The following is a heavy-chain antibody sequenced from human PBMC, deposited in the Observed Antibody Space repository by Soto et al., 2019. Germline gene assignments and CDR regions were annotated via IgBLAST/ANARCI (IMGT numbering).Heavy chain of an antibody. J-gene: IGHJ3*01. V-gene: IGHV3-13*01. D-gene: IGHD3-10*01. CDR3: AREGERGSGDSVDALDV. Sequence: EVQLVESGGGLVQPGGSLRLSCAASGFTFSSYDMHWVRQATGKGLEWVSAIDIAGNTYYPVSVRGQFTISRENAKNSLYLQINTLRAGDTAVYYCAREGERGSGDSVDALDVWGQGTLVTVSS. CDR2: IDIAGNT. CDR1: GFTFSSYD.